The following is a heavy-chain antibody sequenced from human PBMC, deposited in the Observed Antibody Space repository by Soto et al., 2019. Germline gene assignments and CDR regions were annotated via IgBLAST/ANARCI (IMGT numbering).Heavy chain of an antibody. CDR1: GGSISSGGYS. D-gene: IGHD3-9*01. Sequence: SETLSLTCAVSGGSISSGGYSWSWIRQPPGKGLEWIGYIYHSGSTYYNPSLKSRVTISVDRSKNQFSLKLSSVTAADTAVYYCASRPAYYDILTGYRGHFDYWGQGTLVTVSS. CDR2: IYHSGST. J-gene: IGHJ4*02. V-gene: IGHV4-30-2*01. CDR3: ASRPAYYDILTGYRGHFDY.